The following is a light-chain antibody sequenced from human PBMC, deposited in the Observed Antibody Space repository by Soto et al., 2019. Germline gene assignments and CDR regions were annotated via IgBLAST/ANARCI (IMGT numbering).Light chain of an antibody. Sequence: DIQMTQSPSAMSASVGDSVTITCRASQGISNSLAWFQQKPGKVPQRLIYGASSLQSGVPSRSSGSGSGTEFSRTISSLQPEEFASYYCLQNKSYPRALGQGTEVDI. CDR2: GAS. V-gene: IGKV1-17*03. CDR3: LQNKSYPRA. J-gene: IGKJ1*01. CDR1: QGISNS.